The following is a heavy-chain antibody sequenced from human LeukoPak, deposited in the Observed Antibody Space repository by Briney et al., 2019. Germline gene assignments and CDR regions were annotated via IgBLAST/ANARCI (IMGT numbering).Heavy chain of an antibody. CDR3: AYATDFWSGYYLGAFDI. J-gene: IGHJ3*02. CDR2: IIPIFGTA. D-gene: IGHD3-3*01. Sequence: SVKVSCKASGGTFSSYAISWVRQAPGQGLEWMGGIIPIFGTANYAQKFQGRVTITTDESTSTAYMELSSLRSEDTAVYYCAYATDFWSGYYLGAFDIWGQGTMVTVSS. CDR1: GGTFSSYA. V-gene: IGHV1-69*05.